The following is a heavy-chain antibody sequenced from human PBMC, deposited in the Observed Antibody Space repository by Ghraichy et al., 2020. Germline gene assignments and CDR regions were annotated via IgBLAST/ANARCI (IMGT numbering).Heavy chain of an antibody. CDR3: ARVRCTSTGCYTRFTFDY. CDR1: GGSISSYY. D-gene: IGHD2-2*02. Sequence: SETLSLTRTVSGGSISSYYWSWIRQPPGKGLEWIGYIFYTGSTNYNPSHESRVTISVDTSKNQFSLNLSSVTAADTAVYYCARVRCTSTGCYTRFTFDYWGQGTLVTVSS. CDR2: IFYTGST. V-gene: IGHV4-59*01. J-gene: IGHJ4*02.